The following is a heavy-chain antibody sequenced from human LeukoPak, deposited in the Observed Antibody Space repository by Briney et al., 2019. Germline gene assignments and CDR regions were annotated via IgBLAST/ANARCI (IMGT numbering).Heavy chain of an antibody. CDR1: GFTFSSYE. CDR3: ARGGRDGYDFDY. Sequence: GGSLRLSCAASGFTFSSYEMKWVRQAPGKGLEGGSYISSSGSTIYYADSVKGRFTISRDNAKNSLYLQMNSLSAEDTAVYYCARGGRDGYDFDYWGQGTLVTVSS. D-gene: IGHD5-12*01. J-gene: IGHJ4*02. V-gene: IGHV3-48*03. CDR2: ISSSGSTI.